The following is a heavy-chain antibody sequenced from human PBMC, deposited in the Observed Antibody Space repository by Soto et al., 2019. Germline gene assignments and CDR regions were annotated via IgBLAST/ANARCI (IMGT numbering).Heavy chain of an antibody. V-gene: IGHV3-33*01. CDR2: IWYDGSNK. Sequence: QVQLVESGGGVVQPGRSLRLSCAASGFTFSSYGMHWVRQAPGKGLEWVAVIWYDGSNKYYADSVKGRFTISRDNSKNTLYLQMNSLRAEDTAVYYCARVPTVGTWDYFDYWGQGTLVTVSS. D-gene: IGHD4-17*01. J-gene: IGHJ4*02. CDR3: ARVPTVGTWDYFDY. CDR1: GFTFSSYG.